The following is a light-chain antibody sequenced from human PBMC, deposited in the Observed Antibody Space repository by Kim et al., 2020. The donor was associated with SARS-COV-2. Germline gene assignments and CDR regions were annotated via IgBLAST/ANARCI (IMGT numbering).Light chain of an antibody. CDR1: SLRSYY. CDR2: GKN. Sequence: LGQTVRITCQGDSLRSYYASWYQQKPGQAPVLVIYGKNNRPSGIPDRFSGSSSGNTASLTITGAQAEDEADYYCNSRDSSGNHLQVFGGGTKLTVL. V-gene: IGLV3-19*01. J-gene: IGLJ3*02. CDR3: NSRDSSGNHLQV.